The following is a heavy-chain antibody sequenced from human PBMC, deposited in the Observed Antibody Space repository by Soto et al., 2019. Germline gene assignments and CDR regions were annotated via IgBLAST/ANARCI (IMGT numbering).Heavy chain of an antibody. D-gene: IGHD1-7*01. CDR1: GFTFSSYG. Sequence: QVQLVESGGGVVQPGRSLRLSCAASGFTFSSYGMHWVRQAPGKGLEWVAVIWYDGSNKYYADSVKGRFTISRDNSKNTLYLQMNSQRAEDTAVYYCARDQETGTGGWFDPWGQGTLVTVSS. CDR3: ARDQETGTGGWFDP. V-gene: IGHV3-33*01. J-gene: IGHJ5*02. CDR2: IWYDGSNK.